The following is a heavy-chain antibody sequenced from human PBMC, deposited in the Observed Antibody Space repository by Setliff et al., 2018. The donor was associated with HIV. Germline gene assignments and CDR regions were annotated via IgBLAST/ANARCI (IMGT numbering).Heavy chain of an antibody. CDR2: TFDNGNT. D-gene: IGHD3-9*01. V-gene: IGHV4-4*09. J-gene: IGHJ3*02. CDR3: ARVALLRYPEAFDI. CDR1: GGSISFYY. Sequence: SETLSLTCSISGGSISFYYWNWLRQTPGKGLEWIAYTFDNGNTHYNPSLESRVTLSLDTSRNLFSLKLSSVTAADTAMYYCARVALLRYPEAFDIWGQGTMVTVSS.